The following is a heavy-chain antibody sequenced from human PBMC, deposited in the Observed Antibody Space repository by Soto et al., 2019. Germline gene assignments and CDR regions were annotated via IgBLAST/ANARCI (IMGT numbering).Heavy chain of an antibody. Sequence: VQLVESGGGLVQPGGSLRLSCAASGFTFSSYAMHWVRQAPGKGLEYVSAISSNGGSTYYANSVKGRFTISRDNSKNTLYLQMGSLRAEDMAVYYCARGLELLYAFDIWGQGTMVTVSS. CDR3: ARGLELLYAFDI. CDR1: GFTFSSYA. J-gene: IGHJ3*02. V-gene: IGHV3-64*01. D-gene: IGHD1-7*01. CDR2: ISSNGGST.